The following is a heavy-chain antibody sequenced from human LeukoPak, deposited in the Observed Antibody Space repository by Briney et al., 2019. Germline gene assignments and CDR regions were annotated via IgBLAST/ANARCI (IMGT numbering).Heavy chain of an antibody. D-gene: IGHD3-9*01. CDR3: SKDLVLRYFEGSLDY. J-gene: IGHJ4*02. CDR2: MSWNSGSI. CDR1: GFTFDDYA. Sequence: GGSLRLSCAASGFTFDDYAMHWVRQAPGKGLEWVSGMSWNSGSIGYADSVKGRFTISRDNAKNSLYLQMNSLRAEDTALYYCSKDLVLRYFEGSLDYWGQGTLVTVSS. V-gene: IGHV3-9*01.